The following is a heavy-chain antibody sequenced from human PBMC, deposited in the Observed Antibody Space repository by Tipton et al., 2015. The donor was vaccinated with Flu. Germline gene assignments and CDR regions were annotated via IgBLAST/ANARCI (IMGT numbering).Heavy chain of an antibody. J-gene: IGHJ5*02. D-gene: IGHD2-2*01. V-gene: IGHV1-69*01. Sequence: QLVQSGAEVKKPGSSVTVSCKASGGIFNSHAISWVRQAPGQGLEWMGGIIAMFGTGNYAQKFQGRATITADESTNTAYMELSSLRSGDTAVYYCATSPRYCSSTTCYGWFDAWGQGALVTVSS. CDR1: GGIFNSHA. CDR2: IIAMFGTG. CDR3: ATSPRYCSSTTCYGWFDA.